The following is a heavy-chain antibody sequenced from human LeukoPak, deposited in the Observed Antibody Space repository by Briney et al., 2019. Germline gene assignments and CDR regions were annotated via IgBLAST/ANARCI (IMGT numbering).Heavy chain of an antibody. J-gene: IGHJ4*02. Sequence: GGSLRLSCAASGFTLSIYAMSWVRQAPGKGLEWVSATSSSDAGTYYADSVRGRFTISRDNSKNTLYLQMNSLRAEDTAVYYCARGVRIAVAGNIDYWGQGTLVTVSS. D-gene: IGHD6-19*01. CDR2: TSSSDAGT. CDR3: ARGVRIAVAGNIDY. V-gene: IGHV3-23*01. CDR1: GFTLSIYA.